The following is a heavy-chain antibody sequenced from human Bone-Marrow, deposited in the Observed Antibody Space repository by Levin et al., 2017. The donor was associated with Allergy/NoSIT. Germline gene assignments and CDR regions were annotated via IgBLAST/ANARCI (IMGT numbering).Heavy chain of an antibody. CDR2: MSNSEST. J-gene: IGHJ4*02. CDR1: GGSITISSYY. D-gene: IGHD3-9*01. V-gene: IGHV4-39*01. CDR3: ARHYDSLTGLIY. Sequence: SETLSLTCTVSGGSITISSYYWGWIRQPPGKGLEWIGYIVYMSNSESTYYNPSLKSRVTISVDPSKNQFSLKLSSVTAADTAVYVCARHYDSLTGLIYWGQGTLVTVSS.